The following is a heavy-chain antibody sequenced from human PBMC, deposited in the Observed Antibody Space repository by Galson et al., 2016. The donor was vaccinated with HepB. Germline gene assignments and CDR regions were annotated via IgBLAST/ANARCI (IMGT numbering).Heavy chain of an antibody. V-gene: IGHV3-23*01. CDR3: AKAYYGMDV. CDR2: IRASGGSP. CDR1: GLSFSPYA. Sequence: SLRLSCAASGLSFSPYAMNWVRRAPGEGLEWVSSIRASGGSPYYADSVKGRFTISRDNSENTVYLQMNSLRVEDTAVYYCAKAYYGMDVWGQGTTVTVSS. J-gene: IGHJ6*02.